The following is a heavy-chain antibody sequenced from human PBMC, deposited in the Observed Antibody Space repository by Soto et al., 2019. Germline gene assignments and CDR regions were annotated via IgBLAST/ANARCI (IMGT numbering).Heavy chain of an antibody. CDR2: IYYSGST. Sequence: SETLSLTCTVSGGSISSGGYYWSWIRQHPGKGLECIGYIYYSGSTYYNPSLKSRVTISVDTSKNQCSLKLSSVTAADTAVYYCASTYQLLLSNWGQGTLVTVSS. J-gene: IGHJ4*02. V-gene: IGHV4-31*03. CDR1: GGSISSGGYY. CDR3: ASTYQLLLSN. D-gene: IGHD2-2*01.